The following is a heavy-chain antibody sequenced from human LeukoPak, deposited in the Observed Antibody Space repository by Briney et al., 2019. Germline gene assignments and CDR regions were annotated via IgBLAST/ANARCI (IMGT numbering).Heavy chain of an antibody. D-gene: IGHD6-19*01. Sequence: SETLSLTCTVSGGSISSSSYYWGWIRQPPGKGLEWIGSIYYSGSTYYNPSLKSRVTISVDTSKNQFSLKLSSVTAADTAVYYCARGPRGSGGQWPSLAYYYYMDVWGKGTTVTISS. CDR3: ARGPRGSGGQWPSLAYYYYMDV. V-gene: IGHV4-39*01. CDR2: IYYSGST. CDR1: GGSISSSSYY. J-gene: IGHJ6*03.